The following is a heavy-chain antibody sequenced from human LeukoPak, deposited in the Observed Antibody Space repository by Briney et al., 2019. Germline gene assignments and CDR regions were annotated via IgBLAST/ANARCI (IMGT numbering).Heavy chain of an antibody. J-gene: IGHJ3*02. CDR1: GFTFSSYG. V-gene: IGHV3-21*04. D-gene: IGHD4-23*01. CDR3: ARDEAMVTLARAFSI. CDR2: TSTSGTYT. Sequence: GGSLRLSCAASGFTFSSYGTNWVRQAPGKGPEWVSCTSTSGTYTYYADSVQGRFTISRDNAKNSLYLQMNSLRSEDTAVYYCARDEAMVTLARAFSIWGQGAMVTVS.